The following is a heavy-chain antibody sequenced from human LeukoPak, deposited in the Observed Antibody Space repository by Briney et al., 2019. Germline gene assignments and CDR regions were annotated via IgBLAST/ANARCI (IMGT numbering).Heavy chain of an antibody. CDR1: GASIRSSTYY. J-gene: IGHJ6*03. Sequence: SETLSLTCTVSGASIRSSTYYWGWIRQPPGKGLEWIGSIYYSGSTYYNPSLKRRVTISVDTSKNQFSLKLSSVTAADTAVYYCARARYCSSTSCYIHYYYYYVDVWGKGTTVTISS. CDR2: IYYSGST. CDR3: ARARYCSSTSCYIHYYYYYVDV. V-gene: IGHV4-39*07. D-gene: IGHD2-2*02.